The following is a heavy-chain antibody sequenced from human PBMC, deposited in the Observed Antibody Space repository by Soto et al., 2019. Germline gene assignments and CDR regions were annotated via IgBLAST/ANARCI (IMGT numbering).Heavy chain of an antibody. CDR3: ARSVGVNLLSYYGMDV. D-gene: IGHD2-2*01. Sequence: GASVKVSCKASGYTFTSYAMHWVRQAPGQRLEWMGWINAGNGNTKYSQKFQGRVTITRDTSASTAYMELSSLRSEDTAVYYCARSVGVNLLSYYGMDVWGQGTTVTVSS. V-gene: IGHV1-3*01. CDR2: INAGNGNT. CDR1: GYTFTSYA. J-gene: IGHJ6*02.